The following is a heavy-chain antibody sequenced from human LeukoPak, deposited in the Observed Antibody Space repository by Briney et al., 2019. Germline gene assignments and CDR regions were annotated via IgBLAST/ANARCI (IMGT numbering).Heavy chain of an antibody. CDR1: GYTFTGYY. D-gene: IGHD5-18*01. V-gene: IGHV1-2*02. J-gene: IGHJ5*02. Sequence: ASVKVSCTASGYTFTGYYMHWVRQAPGQGLEWMGWINPNSGGTNYAQTFQGRVTMTRDTSISTAYMELSRLRSDDTAVYYCARGKKDTAMVTGPFDPWGQGTLVTVSS. CDR2: INPNSGGT. CDR3: ARGKKDTAMVTGPFDP.